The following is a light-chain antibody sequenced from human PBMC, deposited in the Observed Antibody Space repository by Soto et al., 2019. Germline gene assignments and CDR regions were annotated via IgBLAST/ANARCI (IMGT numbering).Light chain of an antibody. CDR1: QSVSRK. Sequence: EIVMTQSPATLSVSPGERATLSCRASQSVSRKLAWYQQTPGQAPRLIIYGASTRATGVPARFSGSGSGTEFSLTISRLEPEDYAVYHCQQYGSSPTTFGQGTKVDIK. CDR2: GAS. J-gene: IGKJ1*01. CDR3: QQYGSSPTT. V-gene: IGKV3-15*01.